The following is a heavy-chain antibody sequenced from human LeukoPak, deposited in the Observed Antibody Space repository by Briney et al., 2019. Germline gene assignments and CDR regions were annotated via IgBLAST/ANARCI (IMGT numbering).Heavy chain of an antibody. Sequence: SETLSLTCAVYGGSFSGYYWSWIRQPPGKGLEWIGEINHSGSTNYNPSLKSRVTISVDTSKNQFSLKLSSVTAADTAVYYRARGVSTYDFWSGYGRLIRGNCYYYMDVWGKGTTVTVSS. CDR2: INHSGST. CDR1: GGSFSGYY. CDR3: ARGVSTYDFWSGYGRLIRGNCYYYMDV. V-gene: IGHV4-34*01. D-gene: IGHD3-3*01. J-gene: IGHJ6*03.